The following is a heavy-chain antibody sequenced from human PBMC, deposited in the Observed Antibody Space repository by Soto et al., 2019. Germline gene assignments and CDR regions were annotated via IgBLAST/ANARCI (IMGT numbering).Heavy chain of an antibody. CDR2: IYYSGST. CDR1: GGSISSSSYY. CDR3: ASQLSSGSYFPDNWFDP. Sequence: SSETLSLTCTVSGGSISSSSYYWGWIRQPPGKGLEWIGSIYYSGSTYYNPSLKSRVTISVDTSKNQFSLKLSSVTAADTAVYYCASQLSSGSYFPDNWFDPWGQGTLVTVSS. V-gene: IGHV4-39*01. J-gene: IGHJ5*02. D-gene: IGHD3-10*01.